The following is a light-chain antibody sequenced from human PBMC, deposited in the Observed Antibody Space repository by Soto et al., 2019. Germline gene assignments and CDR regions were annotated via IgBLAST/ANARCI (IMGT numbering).Light chain of an antibody. Sequence: DIQMTQSPSSLSASVGDSVTITCRASQDIINYLAWFQQKPGKVPKLLIYTASTLRSGVPSRFSGSGSGTEFTLTNTSRQPEDVATYYCQKYNSAPRTFGQGTKVEIK. CDR2: TAS. J-gene: IGKJ1*01. V-gene: IGKV1-27*01. CDR1: QDIINY. CDR3: QKYNSAPRT.